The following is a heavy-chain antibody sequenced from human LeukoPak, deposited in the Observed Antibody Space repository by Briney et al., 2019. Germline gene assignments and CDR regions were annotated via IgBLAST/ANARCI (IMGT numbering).Heavy chain of an antibody. D-gene: IGHD3-22*01. CDR2: LSAYNGNT. CDR1: GYTFTSFG. CDR3: ARDSRYYYDSSGYYYGFDY. V-gene: IGHV1-18*01. Sequence: GASVKVSCKASGYTFTSFGLSWLGQAPGQGLEWMGWLSAYNGNTNYAQKLHGRVTMTTDTSTSTAYMELRSLRSDDTAVDYCARDSRYYYDSSGYYYGFDYWGQGTLVSVSS. J-gene: IGHJ4*02.